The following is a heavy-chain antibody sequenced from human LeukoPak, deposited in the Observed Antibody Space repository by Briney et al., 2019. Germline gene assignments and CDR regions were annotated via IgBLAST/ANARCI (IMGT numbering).Heavy chain of an antibody. V-gene: IGHV1-69*13. CDR3: ARWVVVITTGGGAFDI. CDR2: IIPTFGTA. Sequence: GASVKVSCKASGGTFSSYAISWVRQAPGQGLEWMGGIIPTFGTANYAQKFQGRVTITADESTSTAYMELSSLRSEDTAVYYCARWVVVITTGGGAFDIWGQGTMVTVSS. J-gene: IGHJ3*02. CDR1: GGTFSSYA. D-gene: IGHD3-22*01.